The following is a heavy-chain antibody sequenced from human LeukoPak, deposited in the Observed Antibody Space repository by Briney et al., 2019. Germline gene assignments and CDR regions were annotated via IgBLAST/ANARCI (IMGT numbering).Heavy chain of an antibody. J-gene: IGHJ5*02. V-gene: IGHV3-30-3*01. D-gene: IGHD2-2*01. CDR2: ISNDGNNK. CDR1: GFTFSSYA. CDR3: AKAEVVPAASPWFDP. Sequence: GGSLRLSCAASGFTFSSYAMSWVRQAPGKGLEWVAVISNDGNNKYIADSVKGRFTISRDNSKNTLYLQMNSLRAEDTAVYYCAKAEVVPAASPWFDPWGQGTLVTVSS.